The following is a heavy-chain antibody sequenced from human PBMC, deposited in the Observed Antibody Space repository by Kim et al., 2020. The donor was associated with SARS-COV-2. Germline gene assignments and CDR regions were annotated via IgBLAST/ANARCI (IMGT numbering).Heavy chain of an antibody. V-gene: IGHV3-11*06. J-gene: IGHJ6*02. CDR3: ARSLYCSSTSCYYGMDV. D-gene: IGHD2-2*01. Sequence: SVKGRLTIYRDNAKNSLYLQMNSLRAEDTAVYYCARSLYCSSTSCYYGMDVWGQGTTVTVSS.